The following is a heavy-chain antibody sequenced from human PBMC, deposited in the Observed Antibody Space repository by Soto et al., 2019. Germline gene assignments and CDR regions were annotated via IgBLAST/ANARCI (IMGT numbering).Heavy chain of an antibody. CDR1: GYSFTSYW. Sequence: PGESLKISCEASGYSFTSYWIGWVRQMPGKGLEWMGIIYPGDSDTRYSPSFGGQVTISADKSINTAYLHWNSLKASDTAMYYCARHSYHDILTGYRILGEYYAMYVWGQGTTVTVSS. CDR3: ARHSYHDILTGYRILGEYYAMYV. D-gene: IGHD3-9*01. J-gene: IGHJ6*02. CDR2: IYPGDSDT. V-gene: IGHV5-51*01.